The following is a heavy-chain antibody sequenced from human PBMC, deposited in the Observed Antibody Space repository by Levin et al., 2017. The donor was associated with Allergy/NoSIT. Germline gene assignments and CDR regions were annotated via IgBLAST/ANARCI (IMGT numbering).Heavy chain of an antibody. J-gene: IGHJ4*02. V-gene: IGHV3-23*01. CDR1: GFTFRSSA. Sequence: LSLPCAASGFTFRSSAVTWVRQAPGKGLEWVSAISGSGGSTYYADSVKGRFTISRDNSKNTLYLQMNSLRAEDTAVYYCVSLTTGLDYWGQGTLVTVSS. CDR2: ISGSGGST. CDR3: VSLTTGLDY. D-gene: IGHD4/OR15-4a*01.